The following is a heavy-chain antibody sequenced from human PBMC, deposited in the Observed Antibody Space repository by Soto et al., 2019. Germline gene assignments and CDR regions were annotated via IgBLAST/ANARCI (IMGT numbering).Heavy chain of an antibody. CDR2: ISGSGDGT. Sequence: EIQLLESGGGLAQRGGSLRLSCAAYGFGVSDYAMSWVRQAPGKGLEWVSSISGSGDGTYYGDSVKGRFTLSRDTSQKTLYLQMNNLRGEDTAVYFCTKSRRSVLMVYGFGGMDVWGRGTTVTVSS. D-gene: IGHD2-8*01. CDR1: GFGVSDYA. V-gene: IGHV3-23*01. J-gene: IGHJ6*02. CDR3: TKSRRSVLMVYGFGGMDV.